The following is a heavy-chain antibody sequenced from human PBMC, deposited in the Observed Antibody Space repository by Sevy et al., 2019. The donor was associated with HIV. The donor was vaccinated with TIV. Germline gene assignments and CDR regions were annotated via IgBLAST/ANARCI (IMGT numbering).Heavy chain of an antibody. Sequence: ASVKVSCKASGYTFTSQYMHWVRQAPGQGLEWMGIINPSGGSTSYAQKFQGRVTMTRDTSTSTVYMELSSLRSEDTAVYYCARDSDNYDILTGYYPFDCWGQGTLVTVSS. CDR2: INPSGGST. V-gene: IGHV1-46*01. D-gene: IGHD3-9*01. CDR1: GYTFTSQY. CDR3: ARDSDNYDILTGYYPFDC. J-gene: IGHJ4*02.